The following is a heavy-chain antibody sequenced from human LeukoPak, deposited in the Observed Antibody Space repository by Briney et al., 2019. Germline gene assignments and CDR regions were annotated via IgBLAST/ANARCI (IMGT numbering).Heavy chain of an antibody. CDR2: IWYDGSNK. V-gene: IGHV3-33*01. J-gene: IGHJ3*02. Sequence: GESLRLSCAASGFTFSSYGMHWVRQAPGKGLEWVAVIWYDGSNKYYADSVKGRFTISRDNSKNTLYLQMNSLRAEDTAVYYCARSGSKNSSSWYDAFDIWGQGTMVTVSS. D-gene: IGHD6-13*01. CDR1: GFTFSSYG. CDR3: ARSGSKNSSSWYDAFDI.